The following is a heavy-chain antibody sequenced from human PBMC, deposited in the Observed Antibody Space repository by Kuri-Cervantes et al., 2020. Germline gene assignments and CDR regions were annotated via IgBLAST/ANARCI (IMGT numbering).Heavy chain of an antibody. CDR1: GDSISNWY. CDR2: VFRSGST. J-gene: IGHJ3*02. CDR3: ARDSAKGYSYGYPTHKNDAFDI. Sequence: ESLKISCTVSGDSISNWYWSWLRQPAGKGLEWIGRVFRSGSTNYNSSLKSRVTISLDTSKNQLYLNLSSLTAADTAVYYCARDSAKGYSYGYPTHKNDAFDIWGQGTMVTVSS. D-gene: IGHD5-18*01. V-gene: IGHV4-4*07.